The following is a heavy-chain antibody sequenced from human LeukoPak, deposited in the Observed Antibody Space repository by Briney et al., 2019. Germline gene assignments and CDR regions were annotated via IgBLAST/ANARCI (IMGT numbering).Heavy chain of an antibody. V-gene: IGHV3-30*03. J-gene: IGHJ4*02. CDR2: ISYDGSNK. Sequence: GSLRLSCAASGFTFSSYGMHWVRQAPGKGLEWVAVISYDGSNKYYADSVKGRFTISRDNSKNTLYLQMNSLRAEDTAVYYCARDQYYYDSSGYPPLDYWGQGTLVTVSS. D-gene: IGHD3-22*01. CDR3: ARDQYYYDSSGYPPLDY. CDR1: GFTFSSYG.